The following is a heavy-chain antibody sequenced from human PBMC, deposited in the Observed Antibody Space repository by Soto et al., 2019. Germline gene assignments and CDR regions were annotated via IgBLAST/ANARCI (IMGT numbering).Heavy chain of an antibody. J-gene: IGHJ4*02. Sequence: QLQLQESGPGLVKPSETLSLTCPVSGVSISSDTYYWGWIRQPPGRGLEWIGSIYYSGATYYNPTLKGRVTISVDTSKNQFSLQLTSVTAADTAVYYCAKQGSSNLSHFDYWGRGTLVTVSS. CDR1: GVSISSDTYY. CDR3: AKQGSSNLSHFDY. V-gene: IGHV4-39*01. D-gene: IGHD6-13*01. CDR2: IYYSGAT.